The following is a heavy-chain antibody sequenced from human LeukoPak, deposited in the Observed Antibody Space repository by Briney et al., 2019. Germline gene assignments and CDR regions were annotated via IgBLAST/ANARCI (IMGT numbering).Heavy chain of an antibody. V-gene: IGHV4-59*01. CDR1: GGSISSYY. J-gene: IGHJ5*02. CDR2: IYYSGST. Sequence: SETLSLTCTVSGGSISSYYWSWIWQPPGKGLEWIGYIYYSGSTNYNPSLESRVTISIDTSKNQFSLKLSSVTAADTAVYYCARARSTSWYFPWGQGTLVTVSS. CDR3: ARARSTSWYFP. D-gene: IGHD6-13*01.